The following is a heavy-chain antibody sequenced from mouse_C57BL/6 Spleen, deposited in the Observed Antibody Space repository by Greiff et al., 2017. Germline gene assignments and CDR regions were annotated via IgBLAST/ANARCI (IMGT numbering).Heavy chain of an antibody. V-gene: IGHV1-59*01. CDR2: IDPSDSYT. J-gene: IGHJ4*01. Sequence: VQLQQPGAELVRPGTSVKLSCKASGYTFTSYWMHWVKQRPGQGLEWIGVIDPSDSYTNYNQKFKGKATLTVDTSSSTAYMQLSSLTSEDSAVYYCASEGQGSGQGSLSYYAMDYWGQGTSVTVSS. D-gene: IGHD3-2*02. CDR1: GYTFTSYW. CDR3: ASEGQGSGQGSLSYYAMDY.